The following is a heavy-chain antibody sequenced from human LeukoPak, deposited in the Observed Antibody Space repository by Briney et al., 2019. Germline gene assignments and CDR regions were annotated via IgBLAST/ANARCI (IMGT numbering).Heavy chain of an antibody. J-gene: IGHJ4*02. Sequence: GGSLRLSCAASGFTFSTYSMTWVRQGPGKGLEWVSSIYPNGGSTFYADSVKGRFTISRDNSKNTLYLQMSSLRTEDTAIYYCTKDVVPDSGWDLDYWGQGTLVTVSS. V-gene: IGHV3-23*01. CDR3: TKDVVPDSGWDLDY. CDR1: GFTFSTYS. CDR2: IYPNGGST. D-gene: IGHD6-19*01.